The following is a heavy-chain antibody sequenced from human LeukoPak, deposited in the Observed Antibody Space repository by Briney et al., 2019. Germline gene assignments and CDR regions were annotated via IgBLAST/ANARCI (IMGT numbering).Heavy chain of an antibody. CDR2: INHSGST. D-gene: IGHD4-17*01. CDR1: GGSFSGYY. V-gene: IGHV4-34*01. Sequence: SETLSLTCAVYGGSFSGYYWSWVRQPPGKGLEWIGEINHSGSTNYNPSLKSRLTISVATSTNQFSLQLSSVTAADTAVYYCARALGMTTVTRTAYYWGQGTLVTVSS. CDR3: ARALGMTTVTRTAYY. J-gene: IGHJ4*02.